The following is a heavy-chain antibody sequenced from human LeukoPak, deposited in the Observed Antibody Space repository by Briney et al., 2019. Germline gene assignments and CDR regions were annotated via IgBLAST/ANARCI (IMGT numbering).Heavy chain of an antibody. CDR2: IYYSGST. V-gene: IGHV4-59*01. Sequence: PSETLSLTCTVSGGSISSYYWSWIRQPPGKGLEWIGYIYYSGSTNYNPSLKSRVTISVDTSKNQFSLKLSSVTAADTAVYYCARARVVVPAAHYDYWGQGTLVTVSS. J-gene: IGHJ4*02. CDR1: GGSISSYY. D-gene: IGHD2-2*01. CDR3: ARARVVVPAAHYDY.